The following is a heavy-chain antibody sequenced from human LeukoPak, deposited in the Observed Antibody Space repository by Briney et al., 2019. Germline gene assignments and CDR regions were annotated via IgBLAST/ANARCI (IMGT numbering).Heavy chain of an antibody. CDR1: GDSVSSDSAA. CDR2: TYYRSKWYN. Sequence: SQTLSLTCAISGDSVSSDSAAWNWIRQSPSRGLEWLGRTYYRSKWYNDYAESMEGRMTISQDTSKNQYSLHLNSVTPDDTAVYYCARDFGTTGWHTFDYWGQGTLVTVSS. J-gene: IGHJ4*02. D-gene: IGHD6-19*01. CDR3: ARDFGTTGWHTFDY. V-gene: IGHV6-1*01.